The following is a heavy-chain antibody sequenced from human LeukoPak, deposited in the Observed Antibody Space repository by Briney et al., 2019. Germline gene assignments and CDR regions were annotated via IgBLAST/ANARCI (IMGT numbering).Heavy chain of an antibody. CDR2: MFYGGGT. CDR3: ASRTPNLGDSGAGSSYYYYYGVDV. CDR1: GGSVSRGGDH. V-gene: IGHV4-31*03. D-gene: IGHD3-10*01. Sequence: SETLSLTCTVSGGSVSRGGDHWTWIRQHPGEGLEWIVYMFYGGGTYYNPSLKSRVTMSVDTSKNQFSLTLTSVTAADTAVYYCASRTPNLGDSGAGSSYYYYYGVDVWGQGTSVTVSS. J-gene: IGHJ6*02.